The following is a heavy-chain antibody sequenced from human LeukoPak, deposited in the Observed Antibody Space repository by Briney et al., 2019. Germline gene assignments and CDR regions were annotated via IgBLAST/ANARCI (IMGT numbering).Heavy chain of an antibody. Sequence: RTSETLSLTCTVSGGSFSSGTYYWGWIRQPPGKGLEWIGSIYYSGSTYYNPSLKSRVTISVDTSKKQFSLNLSSVTAADTAVYYCARDSSRRNGYNFDYWGQGTLVTVSS. J-gene: IGHJ4*02. CDR1: GGSFSSGTYY. CDR2: IYYSGST. D-gene: IGHD5-24*01. V-gene: IGHV4-39*07. CDR3: ARDSSRRNGYNFDY.